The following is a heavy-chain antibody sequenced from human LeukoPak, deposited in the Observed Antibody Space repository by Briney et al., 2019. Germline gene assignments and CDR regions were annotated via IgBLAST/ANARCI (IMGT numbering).Heavy chain of an antibody. D-gene: IGHD6-13*01. J-gene: IGHJ6*02. Sequence: SETLSLTCTVSGGSISSYYWSWIRQPPGKGLEWIGYIYYSGSTNYNPSLKSRVTISVDTSKNQFSLKLSSVTAADTAVYYCARAAEAGPYYYYYGMDVWGQGTTVTVSS. CDR3: ARAAEAGPYYYYYGMDV. CDR2: IYYSGST. CDR1: GGSISSYY. V-gene: IGHV4-59*01.